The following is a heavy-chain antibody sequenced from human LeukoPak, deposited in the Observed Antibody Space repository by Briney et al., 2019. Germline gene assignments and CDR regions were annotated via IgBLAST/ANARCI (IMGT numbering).Heavy chain of an antibody. Sequence: GGSLRLSCAASAFTFSSYWMSWVRQAPGKGLEWVANIKQDESEKYYVDSVKGRFTISRDNAKNSLYLQMNSLKTEDTAVYYCTTWVPYSNYRGVDYWGQGTLVTVSS. D-gene: IGHD4-11*01. J-gene: IGHJ4*02. V-gene: IGHV3-7*05. CDR2: IKQDESEK. CDR1: AFTFSSYW. CDR3: TTWVPYSNYRGVDY.